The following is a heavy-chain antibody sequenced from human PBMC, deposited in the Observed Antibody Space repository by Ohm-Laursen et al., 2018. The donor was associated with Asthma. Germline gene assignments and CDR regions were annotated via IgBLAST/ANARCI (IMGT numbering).Heavy chain of an antibody. J-gene: IGHJ4*02. V-gene: IGHV3-23*01. Sequence: GSLRLSCTASGFTFSSYAMSWVRQAPGKGLECVSAIIGSGADTYYADSVKGRFTISRDNSKNTLYLQMNTLRDEDTAVYYCARKAMSRQIDYWGQGTLVTVSS. D-gene: IGHD2-2*01. CDR1: GFTFSSYA. CDR2: IIGSGADT. CDR3: ARKAMSRQIDY.